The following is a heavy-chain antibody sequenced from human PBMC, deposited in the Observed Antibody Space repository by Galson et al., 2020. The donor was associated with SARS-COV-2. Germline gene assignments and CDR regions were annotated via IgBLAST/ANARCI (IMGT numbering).Heavy chain of an antibody. D-gene: IGHD2-15*01. V-gene: IGHV4-38-2*02. CDR1: GYSISSGYY. CDR3: ARQVVAKTYYFDY. Sequence: SQTLSLTCSVSGYSISSGYYWMWIRQSPEKGLEWVANIHRSGSTYYNPSLRSRATISVDTSKNQFSLRLASMTATDRAVYYCARQVVAKTYYFDYWGQGIPVTVSS. J-gene: IGHJ4*02. CDR2: IHRSGST.